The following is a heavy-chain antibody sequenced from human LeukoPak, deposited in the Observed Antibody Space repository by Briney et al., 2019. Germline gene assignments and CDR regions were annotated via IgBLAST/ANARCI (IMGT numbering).Heavy chain of an antibody. CDR3: ASIVPSTYYYDTGADY. Sequence: SETLSLTCTVSGGSISSSSYYWGWIRQPPGKGLEWIGSIYYSGSTYYNPSLKSRVTISVDTSKNQFSLKLSSVTAADTAVYYCASIVPSTYYYDTGADYWGQGTLVTVSS. V-gene: IGHV4-39*07. CDR1: GGSISSSSYY. D-gene: IGHD3-22*01. J-gene: IGHJ4*02. CDR2: IYYSGST.